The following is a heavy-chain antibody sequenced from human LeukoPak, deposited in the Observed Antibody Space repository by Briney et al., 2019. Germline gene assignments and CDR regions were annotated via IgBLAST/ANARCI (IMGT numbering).Heavy chain of an antibody. D-gene: IGHD6-6*01. CDR2: IYSGGST. J-gene: IGHJ6*03. Sequence: GGSLRLSCAASGFTVSSNYMSWVRHAPGKGLEWVSVIYSGGSTYYADSVKGRFTISRDNSKNTLYLQMNSLRAEDTAVYYCARVWSSSSSGYYYYYMDVWGKGTTVTVSS. CDR1: GFTVSSNY. CDR3: ARVWSSSSSGYYYYYMDV. V-gene: IGHV3-53*01.